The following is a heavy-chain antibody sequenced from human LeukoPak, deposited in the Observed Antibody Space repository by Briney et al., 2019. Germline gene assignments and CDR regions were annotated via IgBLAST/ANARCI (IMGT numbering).Heavy chain of an antibody. CDR1: GYRFTNYW. Sequence: GESLKISCKGSGYRFTNYWIGWVRQMPGKGLEWMGIIYPGDSNTRYSPSFQGQVTISADKSINTAYLQRSSLKASDTAIYYCARGGSHFEYWGQGTLVTVSS. J-gene: IGHJ4*02. CDR2: IYPGDSNT. CDR3: ARGGSHFEY. D-gene: IGHD3-16*01. V-gene: IGHV5-51*01.